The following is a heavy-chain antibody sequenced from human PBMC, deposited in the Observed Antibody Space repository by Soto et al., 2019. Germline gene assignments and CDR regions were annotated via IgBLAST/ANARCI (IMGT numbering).Heavy chain of an antibody. Sequence: GSLRLSFGGSGFTFSPYSMNWVRQGPGKGLEWVSSISSSGSHIYYADSVKGRFTISRDNAKNSLYLQMNSLRAEDTAVYYCARWYYDSSGYLDYWGQGTLVTVSS. CDR3: ARWYYDSSGYLDY. CDR2: ISSSGSHI. V-gene: IGHV3-21*01. CDR1: GFTFSPYS. D-gene: IGHD3-22*01. J-gene: IGHJ4*02.